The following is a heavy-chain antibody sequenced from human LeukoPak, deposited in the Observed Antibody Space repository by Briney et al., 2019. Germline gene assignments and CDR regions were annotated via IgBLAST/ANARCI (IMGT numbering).Heavy chain of an antibody. D-gene: IGHD3-10*01. CDR2: INSRSTSM. Sequence: PGGSLRLSCAASGFTFSSYSMNWVRQAPGKGLEWVSYINSRSTSMHYADSVKGRFTISRDNAKNALYLLMNSLRDEDTAVYYCAREPPYGDLALDYWGQGTLVTVSS. CDR3: AREPPYGDLALDY. J-gene: IGHJ4*02. CDR1: GFTFSSYS. V-gene: IGHV3-48*02.